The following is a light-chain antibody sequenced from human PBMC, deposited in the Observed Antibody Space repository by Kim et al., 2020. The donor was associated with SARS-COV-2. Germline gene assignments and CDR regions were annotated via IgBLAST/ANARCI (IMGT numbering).Light chain of an antibody. Sequence: AIRITQSPSSLSASTGDRVTITCRASQGISSYLAWYQQKPGKAPKLLIYAASTLQSGVPPRFSGSGSGTDFTLTISCLQSEDFATYYCQQYYSDPWTFGQGTKVDIK. CDR1: QGISSY. CDR2: AAS. V-gene: IGKV1-8*01. J-gene: IGKJ1*01. CDR3: QQYYSDPWT.